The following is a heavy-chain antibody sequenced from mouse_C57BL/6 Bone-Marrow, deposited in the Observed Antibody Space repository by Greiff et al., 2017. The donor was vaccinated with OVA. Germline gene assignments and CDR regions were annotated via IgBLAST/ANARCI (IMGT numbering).Heavy chain of an antibody. D-gene: IGHD2-5*01. V-gene: IGHV1-64*01. CDR2: IHPNSGST. Sequence: QVQLQQPGAELVKPGASVKLSCKASGYTFTSYWMHWVKQRPGQGLEWIGMIHPNSGSTNYNEKFKSKATLTVDKSSSTAYMQLSSLTSEDSAVYYCAKAYYSKWFAYWGQGTLVTVSA. CDR1: GYTFTSYW. CDR3: AKAYYSKWFAY. J-gene: IGHJ3*01.